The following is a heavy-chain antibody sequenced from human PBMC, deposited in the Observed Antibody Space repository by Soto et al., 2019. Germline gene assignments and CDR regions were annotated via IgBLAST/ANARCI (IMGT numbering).Heavy chain of an antibody. J-gene: IGHJ4*02. D-gene: IGHD6-19*01. Sequence: PSETLSLTCAVYGGSFSGYYWSWIRQPPGKGLEWIGEINHSGSTNYNPSLKSRVTISVDTSKNQFSLKLSSVTAADTAVYYCARTPSRAYRAASTIRSRSGAWGQGTLVT. V-gene: IGHV4-34*01. CDR3: ARTPSRAYRAASTIRSRSGA. CDR1: GGSFSGYY. CDR2: INHSGST.